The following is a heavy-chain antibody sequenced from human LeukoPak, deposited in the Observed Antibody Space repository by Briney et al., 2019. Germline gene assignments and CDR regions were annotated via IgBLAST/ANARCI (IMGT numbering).Heavy chain of an antibody. V-gene: IGHV4-39*07. Sequence: SETLSLTCTVSGGSISSSSYYWGWIRQPPGKGLEWIGSIYYSGSTYYNPSLKSRVTISVDTSKNQFSLKLSSVTAADTAVYYCARDPSYLSGWFDPWGQGTLVTVSS. CDR3: ARDPSYLSGWFDP. J-gene: IGHJ5*02. D-gene: IGHD3-10*01. CDR1: GGSISSSSYY. CDR2: IYYSGST.